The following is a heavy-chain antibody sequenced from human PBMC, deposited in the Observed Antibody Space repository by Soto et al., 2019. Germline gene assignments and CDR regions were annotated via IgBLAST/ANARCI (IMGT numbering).Heavy chain of an antibody. J-gene: IGHJ4*02. Sequence: PGGSLRLSCAASGFTFTRYSMNWVRQAPGKGLEWVSSISSTTNYIDYADSMKGRFTVYRDNAKNSVYLDMNSLRAEDTAVYYCARESEDLTSNFDYWGQGTLVTVSS. CDR2: ISSTTNYI. CDR1: GFTFTRYS. CDR3: ARESEDLTSNFDY. V-gene: IGHV3-21*01.